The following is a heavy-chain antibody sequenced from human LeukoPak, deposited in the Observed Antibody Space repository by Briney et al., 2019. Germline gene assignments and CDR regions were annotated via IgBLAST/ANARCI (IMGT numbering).Heavy chain of an antibody. Sequence: GGSLRLSCAASGFTFSSYCMSWVRQAPGKGLEWVANIKQDGSEKYYVDSVQGRFTISRDNAKNSLYLQMNSLRAEDTAVYYCASEPIAAAGSRGDYWGEGTLVTVSS. CDR3: ASEPIAAAGSRGDY. V-gene: IGHV3-7*03. CDR2: IKQDGSEK. D-gene: IGHD6-13*01. CDR1: GFTFSSYC. J-gene: IGHJ4*02.